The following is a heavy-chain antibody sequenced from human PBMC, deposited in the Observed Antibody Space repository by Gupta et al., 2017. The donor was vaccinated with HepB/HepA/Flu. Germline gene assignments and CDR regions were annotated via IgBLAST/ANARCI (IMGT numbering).Heavy chain of an antibody. Sequence: EVQLVESGGGLVQPGGSLRLSCAASGFTFSSYEMNWVRQAPGKGLEWISYISSSGSTIYYADYVKGRFTISRDNAQNSLYLQMNSLRAEDTAVDYGARDLVPITYFYYYGMDGWGKGTTVTVSS. D-gene: IGHD2-8*02. CDR1: GFTFSSYE. CDR2: ISSSGSTI. CDR3: ARDLVPITYFYYYGMDG. J-gene: IGHJ6*04. V-gene: IGHV3-48*03.